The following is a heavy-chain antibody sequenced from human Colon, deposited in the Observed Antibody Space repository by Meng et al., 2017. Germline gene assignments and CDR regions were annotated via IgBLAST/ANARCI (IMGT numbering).Heavy chain of an antibody. CDR3: ARFTVRFGSNI. J-gene: IGHJ3*02. CDR2: MWLDENEK. Sequence: GESLKISCEASGFTLTNSCMQWVRQAPGAGLEWVAVMWLDENEKYYVDSVKGRFTVSRDNSKNTLYLQMNSLRAEDTAVYYCARFTVRFGSNIWGQGTMVTVSS. CDR1: GFTLTNSC. V-gene: IGHV3-33*01. D-gene: IGHD3-16*01.